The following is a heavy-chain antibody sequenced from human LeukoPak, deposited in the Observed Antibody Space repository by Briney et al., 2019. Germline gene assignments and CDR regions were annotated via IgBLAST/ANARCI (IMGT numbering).Heavy chain of an antibody. CDR3: ARMWDNWNSSPLDY. V-gene: IGHV4-31*03. J-gene: IGHJ4*02. D-gene: IGHD1-1*01. Sequence: SQTLSLTCTVSGGSISSGGYYWSWIRQLPGKGLEWIGYIYNSGSTNSNPSLKSRITISVDTSKSQFSLKLSSVTAGDTAVYYCARMWDNWNSSPLDYWGQGTLVTVSS. CDR2: IYNSGST. CDR1: GGSISSGGYY.